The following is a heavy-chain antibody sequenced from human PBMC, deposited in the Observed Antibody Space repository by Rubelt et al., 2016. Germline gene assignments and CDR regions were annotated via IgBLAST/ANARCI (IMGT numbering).Heavy chain of an antibody. CDR2: ISATGAGA. V-gene: IGHV3-23*01. CDR3: AKISSSWYVGPYYFDH. D-gene: IGHD6-13*01. CDR1: GFTFSSYA. Sequence: EVQLLESGGGLVQPGGSLRLSCEVSGFTFSSYAMSWVRQAPGKGLEWVSVISATGAGADYADSVKGRFTLSRDNSKNKRYLQMNSLRAEDTALYYCAKISSSWYVGPYYFDHWGQGTLVTVSS. J-gene: IGHJ4*02.